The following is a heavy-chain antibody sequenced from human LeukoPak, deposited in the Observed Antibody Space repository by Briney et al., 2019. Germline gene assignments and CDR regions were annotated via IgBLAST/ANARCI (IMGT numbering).Heavy chain of an antibody. D-gene: IGHD5-12*01. CDR3: AKGGHFNFDY. V-gene: IGHV3-7*01. CDR2: IKEDGSDK. J-gene: IGHJ4*02. CDR1: GFTFSTYW. Sequence: GGSLRLSCGASGFTFSTYWMKWVRQAPGKGLEWVASIKEDGSDKYYVDSVKGRFSISRDNAENSLYLQMNSLRTEDTAVYYCAKGGHFNFDYWGQGTLVTVSS.